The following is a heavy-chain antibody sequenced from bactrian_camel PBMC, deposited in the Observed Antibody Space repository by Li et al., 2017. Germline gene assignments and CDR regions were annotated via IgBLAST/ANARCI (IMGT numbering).Heavy chain of an antibody. V-gene: IGHV3S1*01. Sequence: HVQLVESGGGSVQPGGSLRLSCAVSGYTESRCCMGWFREAPGKEREGVARIDTDSSTIYADSVKGRFTISRDNSNDPPYLYLQMNSLKPEDTGMYYCAVQGVFRAGWCSELGPNEFGYWGQGTQVTVS. D-gene: IGHD7*01. CDR3: AVQGVFRAGWCSELGPNEFGY. CDR2: IDTDSST. J-gene: IGHJ6*01. CDR1: GYTESRCC.